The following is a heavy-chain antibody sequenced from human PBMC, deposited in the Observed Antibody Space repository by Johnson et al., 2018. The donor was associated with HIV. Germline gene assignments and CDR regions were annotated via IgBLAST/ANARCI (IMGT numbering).Heavy chain of an antibody. V-gene: IGHV3-20*04. CDR2: INWNGGST. CDR3: ARDPTIAWDLKGDAFDI. Sequence: EVHLVESGGGVVQPGRSLRLSCAASGFIFSSYAVHWVRQAPGKGLEWVSGINWNGGSTGYADSVKDRFTISRDNAKNSLYLQMNSLRAEDTALYYCARDPTIAWDLKGDAFDIWGQGTMVTVSS. D-gene: IGHD1-26*01. CDR1: GFIFSSYA. J-gene: IGHJ3*02.